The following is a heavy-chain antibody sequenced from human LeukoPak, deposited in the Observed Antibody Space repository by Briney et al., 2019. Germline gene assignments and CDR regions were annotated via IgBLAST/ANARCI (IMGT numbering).Heavy chain of an antibody. CDR1: GFTFSSYA. CDR3: ARSPYDWNYGDY. V-gene: IGHV3-23*01. Sequence: PGGSLRLSCAASGFTFSSYAMRWVRQAPGKGLEWVSALSGSGGSTYYADSVKGRFTISRDNSKNTLYLQMNSLRAEDTAVYYCARSPYDWNYGDYWGQGTLVTVSS. D-gene: IGHD1-20*01. J-gene: IGHJ4*02. CDR2: LSGSGGST.